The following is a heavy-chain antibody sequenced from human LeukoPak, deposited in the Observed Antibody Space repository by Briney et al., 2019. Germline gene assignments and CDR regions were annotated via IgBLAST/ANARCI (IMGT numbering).Heavy chain of an antibody. D-gene: IGHD3-10*01. CDR3: ARDDYYGSGSWLRYYYMDV. CDR1: GYSISSGYY. V-gene: IGHV4-38-2*02. CDR2: IYHSGST. J-gene: IGHJ6*03. Sequence: SETLSLTCAVSGYSISSGYYWGWIRQPPGKGLKWIGSIYHSGSTYYNPSLKSRVTISVDTSKNQFSLKLSSVTAADTAVYYCARDDYYGSGSWLRYYYMDVWGKGTTVTVSS.